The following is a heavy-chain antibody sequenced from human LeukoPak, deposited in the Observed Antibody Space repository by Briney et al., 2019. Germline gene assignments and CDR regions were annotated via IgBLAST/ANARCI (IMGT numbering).Heavy chain of an antibody. Sequence: GGSLRLSCAASGFTFSDYYMSWIRQAPGKGLEWVSYISSSGSTIYYADSVKGRFTISRDNAKNSLYLQMNSLRAEDTAVYYCARRTGDSRRYYWFDPWGQGTLVTVSS. V-gene: IGHV3-11*04. J-gene: IGHJ5*02. CDR3: ARRTGDSRRYYWFDP. D-gene: IGHD3-10*01. CDR2: ISSSGSTI. CDR1: GFTFSDYY.